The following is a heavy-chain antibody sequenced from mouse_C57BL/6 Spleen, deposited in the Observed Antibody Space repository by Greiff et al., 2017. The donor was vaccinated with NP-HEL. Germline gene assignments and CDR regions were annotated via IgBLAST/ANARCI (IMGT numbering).Heavy chain of an antibody. J-gene: IGHJ4*01. CDR2: INPSTGGT. CDR1: GYSFTGYY. Sequence: VQLQQSGPELVKPGASVKISCKASGYSFTGYYMNWVKQSPEKSLEWIGEINPSTGGTTYNQKFKAKATLTVDKSSSTAYMQLKSLTSEDSAVYYCATLDYDYYAMDYWGQGTSVTVSS. CDR3: ATLDYDYYAMDY. V-gene: IGHV1-42*01. D-gene: IGHD2-4*01.